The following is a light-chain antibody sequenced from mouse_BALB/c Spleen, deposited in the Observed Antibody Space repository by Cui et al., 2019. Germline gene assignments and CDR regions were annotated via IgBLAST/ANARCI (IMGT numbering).Light chain of an antibody. Sequence: QIVLTQSPAIMSASPGEKVTMTCSASSSVSYMYWYQQKPGSSPRLLIYDTSNLASGVPVRFSGSGSGTSYSLTISRTEAEDAATYYCQQWSSYPRTFGGGTKLEIE. CDR2: DTS. CDR1: SSVSY. CDR3: QQWSSYPRT. V-gene: IGKV4-55*01. J-gene: IGKJ1*01.